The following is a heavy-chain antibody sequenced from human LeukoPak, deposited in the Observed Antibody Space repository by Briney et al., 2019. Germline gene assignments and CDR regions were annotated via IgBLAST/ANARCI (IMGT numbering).Heavy chain of an antibody. CDR2: IRYDGSNK. V-gene: IGHV3-30*02. D-gene: IGHD3-22*01. CDR1: GFTFSSYG. Sequence: PGGSLRLSCAASGFTFSSYGMHWVRQAPGKGLEWVAFIRYDGSNKYYADSVKGRFTISRDNSKNTLYLQMNSLRAEDTAVYYCAKDSYYYDSSGYYPYYYYYYMDVWGKGTTVTVSS. J-gene: IGHJ6*03. CDR3: AKDSYYYDSSGYYPYYYYYYMDV.